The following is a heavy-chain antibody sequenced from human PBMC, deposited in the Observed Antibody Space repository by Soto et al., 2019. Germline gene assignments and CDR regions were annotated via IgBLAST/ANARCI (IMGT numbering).Heavy chain of an antibody. Sequence: GGSLRLSCAASGFSFNSYAMSWVRQAPGKGLDGVSAISGSGGGTYYADSVKGRFTISRDNSNNTLYLQMSSLRAEDTAVYYCAKCGYDSSGRLLKYSQNWGQGTLVSVSS. CDR1: GFSFNSYA. CDR3: AKCGYDSSGRLLKYSQN. CDR2: ISGSGGGT. D-gene: IGHD3-22*01. V-gene: IGHV3-23*01. J-gene: IGHJ1*01.